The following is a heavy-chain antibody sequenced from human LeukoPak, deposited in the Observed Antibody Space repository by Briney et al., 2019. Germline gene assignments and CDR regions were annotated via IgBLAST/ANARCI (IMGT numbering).Heavy chain of an antibody. CDR1: GGSISNYY. Sequence: SETLSLTCTVSGGSISNYYWSWIRQPPGKGLEWIGYIDYSGSTNYNPSLKSRVTISVDTSKNQFSLKLSSVTAADTAVYYCARGGGHFDNWGQGTLVTVSS. CDR3: ARGGGHFDN. J-gene: IGHJ4*02. V-gene: IGHV4-59*08. D-gene: IGHD4-23*01. CDR2: IDYSGST.